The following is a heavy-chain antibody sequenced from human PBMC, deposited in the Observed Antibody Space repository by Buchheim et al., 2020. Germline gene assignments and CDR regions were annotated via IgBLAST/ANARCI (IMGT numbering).Heavy chain of an antibody. CDR1: GGSISSGSYY. D-gene: IGHD1-26*01. V-gene: IGHV4-61*02. CDR2: IYTSGST. Sequence: QVQLQESGPGLVKPSQTLSLTCTVSGGSISSGSYYWSWIRQPAGKGLEWIGRIYTSGSTNYNPSLKSRVTISVDTSKNQFSLKLSSVTAADTAVYYCATVGLSASIGGWYFDLWGRGTL. CDR3: ATVGLSASIGGWYFDL. J-gene: IGHJ2*01.